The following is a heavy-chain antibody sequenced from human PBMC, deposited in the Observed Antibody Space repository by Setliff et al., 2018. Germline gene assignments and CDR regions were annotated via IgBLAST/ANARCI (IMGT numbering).Heavy chain of an antibody. J-gene: IGHJ4*02. CDR1: GGSFSGYY. CDR2: IGHTGSI. CDR3: ARDLGHGGDSDY. D-gene: IGHD2-21*02. V-gene: IGHV4-34*01. Sequence: PSETLSLTCAVYGGSFSGYYWSWIRQPPGKRLEWVGNIGHTGSINYNPSLKSRLTISRDTSKNQVSLKLNSVTATDTAVYYCARDLGHGGDSDYWGQGTLVTVSS.